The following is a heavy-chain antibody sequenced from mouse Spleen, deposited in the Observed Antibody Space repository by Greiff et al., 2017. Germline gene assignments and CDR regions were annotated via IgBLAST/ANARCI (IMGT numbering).Heavy chain of an antibody. V-gene: IGHV1S137*01. CDR3: ARGESAWFAY. J-gene: IGHJ3*01. CDR2: ISTYYGDA. CDR1: GYTFTDYA. Sequence: VQVVESGAELVRPGVSVKISCKGSGYTFTDYAMHWVKQSHAKSLEWIGVISTYYGDASYNQKFKGKATMTVDKSSSTAYMELARLTSEDSAIYYCARGESAWFAYWGQGTLVTVSA.